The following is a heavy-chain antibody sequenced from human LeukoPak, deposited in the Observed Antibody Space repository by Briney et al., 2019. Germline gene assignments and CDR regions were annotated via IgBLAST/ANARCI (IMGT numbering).Heavy chain of an antibody. D-gene: IGHD2/OR15-2a*01. CDR2: FYDSGNT. CDR1: GVSMSSSPYY. Sequence: SETLSLTCTVSGVSMSSSPYYWGWIRQPPGKGLDGFGTFYDSGNTNYNPSLRSRLTISGDTSRNQFSLKLSSVTAADTAVYYCARHDCDSSRCSVNWFDPWGQGTLVTVSS. V-gene: IGHV4-39*01. J-gene: IGHJ5*02. CDR3: ARHDCDSSRCSVNWFDP.